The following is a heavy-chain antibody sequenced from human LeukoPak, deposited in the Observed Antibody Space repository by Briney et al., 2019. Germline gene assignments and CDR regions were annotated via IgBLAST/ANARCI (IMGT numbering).Heavy chain of an antibody. D-gene: IGHD6-13*01. J-gene: IGHJ3*02. CDR1: GGSISSGYY. Sequence: SETLSLTCTVSGGSISSGYYWGWIRQPPGKGLEWIGSIHHSGRTYYNSSLKSRVTISVDTSKDQFSLKLTSVTAADTAMYYCARPIADPYFDIWGQGTMVTVSS. CDR2: IHHSGRT. CDR3: ARPIADPYFDI. V-gene: IGHV4-38-2*02.